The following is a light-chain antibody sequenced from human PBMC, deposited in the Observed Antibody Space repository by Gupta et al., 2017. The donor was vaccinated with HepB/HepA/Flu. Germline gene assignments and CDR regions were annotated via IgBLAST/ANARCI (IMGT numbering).Light chain of an antibody. CDR2: LGS. V-gene: IGKV2-28*01. CDR3: MQALQTPLT. J-gene: IGKJ3*01. Sequence: DIVMNQSPLSLPVTPGEPASISCMSSHSLLHSNGYNYLYWYLQKPGQSPQILIYLGSSRASGVPYSVSGSGSGIDFTLKIIRVEAEEVCVYYCMQALQTPLTFGPGTKVDIK. CDR1: HSLLHSNGYNY.